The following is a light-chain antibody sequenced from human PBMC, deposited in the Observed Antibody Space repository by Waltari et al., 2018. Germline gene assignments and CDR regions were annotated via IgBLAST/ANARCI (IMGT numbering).Light chain of an antibody. Sequence: SYVLTQPPSVSVAPGTTARITCGGNNIGGKSVHWYQQKPGQAPVLGIFDDRDRPSGIPERFSGSNSGNTATLTISRVEAGDEADFYCQVWDTSSDVVFGGGTKLTVL. CDR3: QVWDTSSDVV. CDR1: NIGGKS. V-gene: IGLV3-21*04. CDR2: DDR. J-gene: IGLJ2*01.